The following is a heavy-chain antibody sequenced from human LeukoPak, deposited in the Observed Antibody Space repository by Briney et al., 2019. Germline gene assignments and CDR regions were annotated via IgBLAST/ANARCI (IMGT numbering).Heavy chain of an antibody. Sequence: PSETLSLTCAVYGGSFSGYYWSWIRQPPGKGLEWIGSIYSSGSTYYNPSLKSRVTISVDTSKNQFSLKLTSVTAADTAVYYCARHSPVGIFYFDYWGQGTLVTVSS. V-gene: IGHV4-34*01. D-gene: IGHD1-26*01. CDR2: IYSSGST. J-gene: IGHJ4*02. CDR3: ARHSPVGIFYFDY. CDR1: GGSFSGYY.